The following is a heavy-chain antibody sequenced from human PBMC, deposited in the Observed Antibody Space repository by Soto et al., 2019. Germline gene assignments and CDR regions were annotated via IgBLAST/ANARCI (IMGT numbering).Heavy chain of an antibody. Sequence: QITLKESGPTLVKPTQTLTLTCTFSGFSLSTTGKSVAWIRQPPGKALEWLSVIYWDDDKRYSPSLNTRLTTAKDTYKNQVVLKLTNMDPSDTGTYYCAHSRGDGDYFPYWGQGTLVSVSS. CDR3: AHSRGDGDYFPY. V-gene: IGHV2-5*02. D-gene: IGHD3-16*01. J-gene: IGHJ4*02. CDR1: GFSLSTTGKS. CDR2: IYWDDDK.